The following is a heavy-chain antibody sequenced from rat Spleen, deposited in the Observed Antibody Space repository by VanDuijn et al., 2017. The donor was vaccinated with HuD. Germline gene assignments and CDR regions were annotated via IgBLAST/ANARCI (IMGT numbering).Heavy chain of an antibody. CDR2: IIYDGSRT. CDR1: GFPFSNYG. Sequence: EVQLVESGGGLVQPGRSLKLSCAASGFPFSNYGMAWVRQAPTRGLEWVATIIYDGSRTYYPDSVKGRFTISRDTAQNILYLQMNSPRSEDTATYYCARGAAIDYWGQGVMVTVSS. J-gene: IGHJ2*01. V-gene: IGHV5-29*01. D-gene: IGHD1-2*01. CDR3: ARGAAIDY.